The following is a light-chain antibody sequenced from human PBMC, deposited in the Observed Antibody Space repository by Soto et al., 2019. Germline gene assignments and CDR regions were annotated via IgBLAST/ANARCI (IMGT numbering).Light chain of an antibody. Sequence: DVQMTQSPSSVSASVGAEVTITCRASQGISSWLAWYQQKPGKAPNLLIYAASRLQSGVPSRFSGSGSGTDLTITISSLQPEDFETYYCQQANTFPITFGQGTRLEIK. CDR2: AAS. J-gene: IGKJ5*01. CDR1: QGISSW. V-gene: IGKV1-12*01. CDR3: QQANTFPIT.